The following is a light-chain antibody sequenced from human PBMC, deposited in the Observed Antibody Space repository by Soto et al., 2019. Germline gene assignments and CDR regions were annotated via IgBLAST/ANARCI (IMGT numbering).Light chain of an antibody. V-gene: IGKV3-15*01. CDR2: GAS. CDR1: QSVTSN. J-gene: IGKJ2*01. Sequence: EIVMTQSPATLSVSPGERATLSCRASQSVTSNLAWYQQKPGQAPRLLIYGASTRATGVPARFTGSGSGTEFTLTISRLQSEDFAVYYCQQYNNWPYTFGLGTKLDIK. CDR3: QQYNNWPYT.